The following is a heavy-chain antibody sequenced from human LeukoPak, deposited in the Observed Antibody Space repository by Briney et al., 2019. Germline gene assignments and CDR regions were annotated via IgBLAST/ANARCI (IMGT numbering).Heavy chain of an antibody. D-gene: IGHD3-10*01. J-gene: IGHJ3*02. CDR2: INHSGST. Sequence: SETLSLTCAVYGGSFSAYYWSWIRQPPGKGLEWIGAINHSGSTNYNPSLKSRVTISVDKSKNQFSLKLSSVTAADTAVYYCASHVGYYGSGSPRSSAFDIWGQGTMVTVSS. CDR3: ASHVGYYGSGSPRSSAFDI. V-gene: IGHV4-34*01. CDR1: GGSFSAYY.